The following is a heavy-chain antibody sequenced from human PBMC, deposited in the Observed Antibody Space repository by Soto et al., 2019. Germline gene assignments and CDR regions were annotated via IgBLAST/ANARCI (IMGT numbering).Heavy chain of an antibody. CDR3: AREKNSGYYRTVDY. CDR1: GFTLSGHG. J-gene: IGHJ4*02. CDR2: VTHDGTER. Sequence: QVQLVASGGGVVQPGRSLSLSCAASGFTLSGHGLHWVRQAPGKGLEWVAVVTHDGTERHYPDSVKGRFTITRDISKNTFYLQMNSRRVEDTAMYYCAREKNSGYYRTVDYWCQGTLVTVSS. V-gene: IGHV3-30*03. D-gene: IGHD3-10*01.